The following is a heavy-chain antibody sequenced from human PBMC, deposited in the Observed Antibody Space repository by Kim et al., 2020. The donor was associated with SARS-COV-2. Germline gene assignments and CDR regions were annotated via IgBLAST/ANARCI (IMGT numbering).Heavy chain of an antibody. D-gene: IGHD3-22*01. J-gene: IGHJ3*02. Sequence: ASVKVSCKASGYTFTGYYMHWVRQAPGQGLEWMGWINPNSGGTNYAQKFQGRVTMTRDTSISTAYMELSRLRSDDTAVYYCARGPSVRSMIVVGPAFDIWGQGTMVTVSS. CDR1: GYTFTGYY. V-gene: IGHV1-2*02. CDR2: INPNSGGT. CDR3: ARGPSVRSMIVVGPAFDI.